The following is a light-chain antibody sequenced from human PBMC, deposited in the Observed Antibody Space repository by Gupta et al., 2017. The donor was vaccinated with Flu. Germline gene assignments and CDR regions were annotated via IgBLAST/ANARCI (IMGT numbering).Light chain of an antibody. CDR1: SSEVGESKY. V-gene: IGLV2-14*04. CDR3: SAYTGSRTYYV. CDR2: DVG. Sequence: SNTWRAGTSSEVGESKYTSWYKQHPGKAPKVIICDVGKRHEGGTSRFCGSRSGYAASLTISERQAEDENDYYCSAYTGSRTYYVFGAGTKVTVL. J-gene: IGLJ1*01.